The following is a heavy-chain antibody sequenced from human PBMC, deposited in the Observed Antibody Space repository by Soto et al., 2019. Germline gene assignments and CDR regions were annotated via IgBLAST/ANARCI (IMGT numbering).Heavy chain of an antibody. CDR2: IYYSGST. CDR1: GGSVVSGGYY. CDR3: ASGRGYCSGGSCYSTHAFDI. J-gene: IGHJ3*02. Sequence: NPAETLSLTCTVSGGSVVSGGYYWVCMGQGPGKGLELIGYIYYSGSTYYNPSLKSRVTISVDTSKNQFSLKLSSVTAADTAVYYCASGRGYCSGGSCYSTHAFDIWGQGTMVTVSS. V-gene: IGHV4-31*03. D-gene: IGHD2-15*01.